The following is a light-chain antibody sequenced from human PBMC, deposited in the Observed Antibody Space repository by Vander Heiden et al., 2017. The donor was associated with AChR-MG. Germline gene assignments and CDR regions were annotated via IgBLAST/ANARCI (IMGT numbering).Light chain of an antibody. CDR3: QAWDSRSNWV. V-gene: IGLV3-1*01. Sequence: SYELTQPPSVSVSPGQTASITCPGDRLGNKYASWYQQKPGQSPVLVIHQTDKRPSGIPERFSGSSSGNTATLTISGTQSLDEADYFCQAWDSRSNWVFGGGTKLTVL. J-gene: IGLJ3*02. CDR1: RLGNKY. CDR2: QTD.